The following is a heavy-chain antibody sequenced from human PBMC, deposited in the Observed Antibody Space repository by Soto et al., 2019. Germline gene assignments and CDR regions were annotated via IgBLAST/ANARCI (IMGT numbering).Heavy chain of an antibody. D-gene: IGHD2-2*01. CDR1: GGSISSYY. Sequence: SETLSLTCTVSGGSISSYYWSWIRQPPGKGLEWIGYIYYSGSTNYNPSLKSRVTISVDTSKNQFSLKLSSVTAADTAVYYCARAGYCSSTSCFNWFDPWGQGTLVTVS. CDR2: IYYSGST. CDR3: ARAGYCSSTSCFNWFDP. V-gene: IGHV4-59*01. J-gene: IGHJ5*02.